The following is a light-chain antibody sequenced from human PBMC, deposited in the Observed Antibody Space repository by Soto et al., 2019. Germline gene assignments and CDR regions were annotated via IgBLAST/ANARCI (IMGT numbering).Light chain of an antibody. CDR3: QQYDSSPRT. Sequence: EIVLTQSPGTLSFSRGERATLSCTASQSLISNFLAWYQQKPGQAPRLLIYDTSSRATGIPDRFSGSGSGTDFTLTISRLEPEDFAVYHCQQYDSSPRTFGQGTKVDIK. V-gene: IGKV3-20*01. CDR1: QSLISNF. J-gene: IGKJ1*01. CDR2: DTS.